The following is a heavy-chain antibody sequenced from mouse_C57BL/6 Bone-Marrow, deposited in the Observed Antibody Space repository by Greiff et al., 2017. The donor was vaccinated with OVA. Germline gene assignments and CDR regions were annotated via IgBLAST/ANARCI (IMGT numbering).Heavy chain of an antibody. J-gene: IGHJ1*03. CDR2: INPSSGYT. Sequence: VMLVESGAELARPGASVKMSCKASGYTFTSYTMHWVKQRPGQGLEWIGYINPSSGYTKYNQKFKDKATLTADKSSSTAYMQLSSLTSEDSAVYYCARDYDGHWYFDVWGTGTTVTVSS. CDR3: ARDYDGHWYFDV. CDR1: GYTFTSYT. D-gene: IGHD2-4*01. V-gene: IGHV1-4*01.